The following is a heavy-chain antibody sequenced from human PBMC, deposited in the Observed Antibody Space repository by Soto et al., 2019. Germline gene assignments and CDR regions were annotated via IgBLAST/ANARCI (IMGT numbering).Heavy chain of an antibody. D-gene: IGHD3-9*01. CDR1: GFTFDDYT. CDR2: ISWDGGST. CDR3: AKDIKPYYDILTGSFHYYYYGMDV. Sequence: GGSLRLSCTASGFTFDDYTMHWVRQAPGKGLEWVSLISWDGGSTYYADSVKGRFTISRDNSKNSLYLQMNSLRTEDTALYYCAKDIKPYYDILTGSFHYYYYGMDVWGQGTTVTVSS. J-gene: IGHJ6*02. V-gene: IGHV3-43*01.